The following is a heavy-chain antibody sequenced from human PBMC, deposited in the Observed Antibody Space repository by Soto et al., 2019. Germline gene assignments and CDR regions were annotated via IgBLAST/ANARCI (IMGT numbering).Heavy chain of an antibody. Sequence: PSETLSLTCAVSGGSISSSNWWSWVRQPPGKGLEWIGYIYYSGSTYYNPSLKSRVTISVDRSKNQFSLKLSSVTAADTAVYYCARTSIAVAGTLDYWGQGTLVTVSS. V-gene: IGHV4-4*02. J-gene: IGHJ4*02. D-gene: IGHD6-19*01. CDR1: GGSISSSNW. CDR3: ARTSIAVAGTLDY. CDR2: IYYSGST.